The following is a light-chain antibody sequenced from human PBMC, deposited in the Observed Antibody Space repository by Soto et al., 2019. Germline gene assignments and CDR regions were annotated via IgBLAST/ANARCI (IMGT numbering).Light chain of an antibody. V-gene: IGKV3-20*01. CDR3: QQYGFT. CDR1: QSVSSSY. Sequence: EIVLTQSPGTLSLSPGERATLSCRASQSVSSSYLAWYQQKPGQAPRLLIYGASSRATGIPDRFSGSGSGTDFTLTISRLDPEDFAVYYCQQYGFTFGPGTKVDIK. J-gene: IGKJ3*01. CDR2: GAS.